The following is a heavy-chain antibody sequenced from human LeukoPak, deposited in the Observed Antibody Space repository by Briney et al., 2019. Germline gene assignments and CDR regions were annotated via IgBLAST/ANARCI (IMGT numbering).Heavy chain of an antibody. Sequence: SETLSLTCTVSGGSISSGSYYWSWIRQPAGKGLEWIGRIYISGSTNYNPSLTSRVTISVDTSKNQFSLKLSSVTAADTAVYYCATPSGKTVTTAFDYWGQGTLVTVSS. CDR3: ATPSGKTVTTAFDY. J-gene: IGHJ4*02. CDR1: GGSISSGSYY. CDR2: IYISGST. D-gene: IGHD4-17*01. V-gene: IGHV4-61*02.